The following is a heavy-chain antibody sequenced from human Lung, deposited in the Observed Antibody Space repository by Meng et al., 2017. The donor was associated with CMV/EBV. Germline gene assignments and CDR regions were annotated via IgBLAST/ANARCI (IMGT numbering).Heavy chain of an antibody. D-gene: IGHD1-14*01. J-gene: IGHJ6*02. V-gene: IGHV1-69*02. CDR2: IIPILGIA. CDR1: GGTFSSYT. CDR3: ARVGRNFYGMDV. Sequence: SVXVSCKASGGTFSSYTISWVRQAPGQGLEWMGRIIPILGIANYAQKFQGRVTITADKSTSTAYMELSSLRSEDTAVYYCARVGRNFYGMDVWGQGTTVNGAS.